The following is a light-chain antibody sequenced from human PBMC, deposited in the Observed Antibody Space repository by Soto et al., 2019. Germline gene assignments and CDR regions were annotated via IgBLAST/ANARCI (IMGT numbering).Light chain of an antibody. Sequence: QSVLTQPPSVSAAPGQKVTISCSGSSFNIGNNYVSWYQQLPGTAPKLLIYENNKRPSGIPDRFSGSRFGTSATLGITGLQTGDEADYYCGTWDSSLSAWVFGGGTKLTVL. CDR1: SFNIGNNY. CDR3: GTWDSSLSAWV. V-gene: IGLV1-51*02. J-gene: IGLJ3*02. CDR2: ENN.